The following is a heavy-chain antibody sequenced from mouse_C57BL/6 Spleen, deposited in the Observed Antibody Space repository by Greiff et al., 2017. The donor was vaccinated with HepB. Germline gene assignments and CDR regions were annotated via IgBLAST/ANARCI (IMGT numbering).Heavy chain of an antibody. CDR1: GYTFTDYE. V-gene: IGHV1-15*01. J-gene: IGHJ2*01. CDR2: IDPETGGT. D-gene: IGHD1-1*01. Sequence: VQLQQSGAELVRPGASVTLSCKASGYTFTDYEMHWVKQTPVHGLEWIGAIDPETGGTAYNQKFKGKAILTADKSSSTAYMEPRSLTSEDSAVYYCTEEGDYGSSNFDYWGQGTTLTVSS. CDR3: TEEGDYGSSNFDY.